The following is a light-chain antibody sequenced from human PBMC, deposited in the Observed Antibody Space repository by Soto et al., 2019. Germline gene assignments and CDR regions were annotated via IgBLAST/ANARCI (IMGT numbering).Light chain of an antibody. CDR2: DAS. V-gene: IGKV3-11*01. Sequence: EIVLTQSPATLSLSPGERATLSCRASQSVSSYLAWYQQKPGQAPRLLIYDASNRATGIPARFSGSGSGTDFTLTISSLDPEDFAVYYCQQRSSWPPYTFGQGTKLEIK. CDR1: QSVSSY. CDR3: QQRSSWPPYT. J-gene: IGKJ2*01.